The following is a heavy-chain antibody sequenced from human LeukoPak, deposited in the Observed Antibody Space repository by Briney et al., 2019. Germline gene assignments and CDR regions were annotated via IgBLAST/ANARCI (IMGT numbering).Heavy chain of an antibody. CDR2: ISYDGSNK. CDR3: ARDPSLAAAKKYYMDV. CDR1: GFTFSSYA. V-gene: IGHV3-30*01. Sequence: AGGSLRLSCAASGFTFSSYAMHWVRQAPGKGLEWVAVISYDGSNKYYADSVKGRFTISRDNSKNTLYLQMNSLRAEDTAVYYYARDPSLAAAKKYYMDVWGKGTTVTVSS. D-gene: IGHD6-13*01. J-gene: IGHJ6*03.